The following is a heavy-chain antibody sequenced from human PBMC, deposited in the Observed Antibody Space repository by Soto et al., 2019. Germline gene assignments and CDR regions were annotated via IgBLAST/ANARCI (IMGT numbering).Heavy chain of an antibody. CDR2: IYYSGTT. Sequence: PSETLSLTCTVSGGSINTGDYYWTWIRQPRGKGLEWIGYIYYSGTTYYNPSLKSRVSLSLDTSKNHFSLRLTSVTAADTPVYYCARGVDFEGFSPYGMDVWGQGTTVTVSS. V-gene: IGHV4-30-4*01. CDR3: ARGVDFEGFSPYGMDV. D-gene: IGHD3-3*01. J-gene: IGHJ6*02. CDR1: GGSINTGDYY.